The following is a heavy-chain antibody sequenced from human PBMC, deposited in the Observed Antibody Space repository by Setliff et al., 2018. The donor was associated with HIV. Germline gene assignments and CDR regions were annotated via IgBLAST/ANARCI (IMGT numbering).Heavy chain of an antibody. D-gene: IGHD3-10*01. V-gene: IGHV4-39*01. CDR2: FHPSGST. CDR3: ARPGSSPSYYAMDV. J-gene: IGHJ6*02. CDR1: GDSISSSNYF. Sequence: SETLSLTCDVSGDSISSSNYFWGWIRQPPGKGLEWIGSFHPSGSTSYNPSLRSRVTLSVDTSKNQFSLKLTSVTAADTAVYYCARPGSSPSYYAMDVWGQGTTVTVSS.